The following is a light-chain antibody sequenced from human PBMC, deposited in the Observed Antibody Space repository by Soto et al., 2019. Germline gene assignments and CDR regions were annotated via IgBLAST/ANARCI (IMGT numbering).Light chain of an antibody. Sequence: QSALTQPASVSGSPGQSITISCTGTSSDVGSHNLVSWYQQHPGQAPKPMIYEVSKRPLGVSSPFSASKSGNTASLTISGLQAEDEADYYCCSYGGSRAVFGGGTQLTVL. CDR1: SSDVGSHNL. V-gene: IGLV2-23*02. J-gene: IGLJ7*01. CDR3: CSYGGSRAV. CDR2: EVS.